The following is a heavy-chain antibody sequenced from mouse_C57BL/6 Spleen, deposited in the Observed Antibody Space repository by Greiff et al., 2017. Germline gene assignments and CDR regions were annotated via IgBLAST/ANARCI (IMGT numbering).Heavy chain of an antibody. CDR3: ARDRSYYFDY. V-gene: IGHV5-4*01. CDR2: ISDGCSYT. J-gene: IGHJ2*01. Sequence: EVKLMESGGGLVKPGGSLKLSCAASGFTFSSYAMSWVRQTPEKRLEWVATISDGCSYTYYPDNVKGRFTISRDNAKNNLYLQMSHLKSEDTAMYYCARDRSYYFDYWGQGTTLTVSS. CDR1: GFTFSSYA.